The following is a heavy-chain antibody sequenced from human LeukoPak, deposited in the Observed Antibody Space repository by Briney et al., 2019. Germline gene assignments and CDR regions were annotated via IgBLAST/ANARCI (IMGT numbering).Heavy chain of an antibody. D-gene: IGHD6-13*01. V-gene: IGHV3-23*01. Sequence: GGSLRLSCAASGFTFSSYAMSWVRQAPGKGLEWVSAISGSGGSTYYADPVKGRFTISRDNSKNTLYLQMNSLRAEDTAVYYCAKAGFYSSSWYSDYWGQGTLVTVSS. CDR1: GFTFSSYA. J-gene: IGHJ4*02. CDR3: AKAGFYSSSWYSDY. CDR2: ISGSGGST.